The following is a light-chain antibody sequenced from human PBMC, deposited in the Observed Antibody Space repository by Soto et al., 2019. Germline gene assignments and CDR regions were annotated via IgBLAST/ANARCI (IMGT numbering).Light chain of an antibody. J-gene: IGKJ5*01. CDR3: QQRSNWPPIT. V-gene: IGKV3-11*01. CDR1: QSVSSY. CDR2: DAS. Sequence: EIVLTQSPATLSLSPGERATLSCRASQSVSSYLAWYQQKAGQAPRLLIYDASNRATGIPARFSGSGSGTHFTPTISSLEPEDFAVYYCQQRSNWPPITFGHGTRLEIK.